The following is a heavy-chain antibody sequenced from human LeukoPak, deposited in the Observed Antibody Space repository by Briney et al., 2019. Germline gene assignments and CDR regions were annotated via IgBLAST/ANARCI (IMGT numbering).Heavy chain of an antibody. D-gene: IGHD5-12*01. Sequence: GGSLRLSCAASGFTFRVYAMTWVRQAPGKGLEWVSGISGSGSSTYSADSVKGRFTISRDNSKNTLYLQMNSLRAEDTAVYYCAKVEINWSMDIADYWGQGTLVTVSS. V-gene: IGHV3-23*01. J-gene: IGHJ4*02. CDR3: AKVEINWSMDIADY. CDR1: GFTFRVYA. CDR2: ISGSGSST.